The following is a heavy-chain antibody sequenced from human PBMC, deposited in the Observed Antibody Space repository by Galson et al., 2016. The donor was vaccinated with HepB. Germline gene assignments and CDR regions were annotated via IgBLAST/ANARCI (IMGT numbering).Heavy chain of an antibody. J-gene: IGHJ4*02. CDR2: FYDIGNT. CDR1: GASISNKY. V-gene: IGHV4-59*01. D-gene: IGHD2-15*01. CDR3: AATIDCSGGSCYSTPNYFES. Sequence: SLTCTVSGASISNKYWSWIRQSPGKGLEWIGFFYDIGNTNYNPSLQRRVTISVDTSKNQFSLKLTSLTPADTAVYFCAATIDCSGGSCYSTPNYFESWGRGTLVTVSS.